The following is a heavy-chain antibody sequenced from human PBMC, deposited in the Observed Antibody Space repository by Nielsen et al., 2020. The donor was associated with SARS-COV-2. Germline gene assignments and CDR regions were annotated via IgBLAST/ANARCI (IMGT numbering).Heavy chain of an antibody. CDR3: TKGSGYYSPSDS. J-gene: IGHJ4*02. CDR1: GFTFSSYA. Sequence: GESLKISCAASGFTFSSYAMHWVRQAPGKGLEWVAVISYDGSNKYYADSVKGRFTISRDNSKNTLYLQMNSLRAEDTAVYYCTKGSGYYSPSDSWGQGTLVTVSS. D-gene: IGHD3-22*01. CDR2: ISYDGSNK. V-gene: IGHV3-30-3*01.